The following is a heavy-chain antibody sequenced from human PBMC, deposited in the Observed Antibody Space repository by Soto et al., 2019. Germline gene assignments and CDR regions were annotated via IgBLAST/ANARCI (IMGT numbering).Heavy chain of an antibody. CDR2: INHSGST. CDR1: GGSFSGYY. D-gene: IGHD3-3*01. CDR3: AGLGRYYDFFDLRYCYYMDV. V-gene: IGHV4-34*01. Sequence: PSQTLSLTCAVYGGSFSGYYSSWIRQPPGKGLEWIGEINHSGSTNDNPALKSRLTLSVDTTKLQSSLTLSSVPAADTAVYYCAGLGRYYDFFDLRYCYYMDVWGKGTTVTVSS. J-gene: IGHJ6*03.